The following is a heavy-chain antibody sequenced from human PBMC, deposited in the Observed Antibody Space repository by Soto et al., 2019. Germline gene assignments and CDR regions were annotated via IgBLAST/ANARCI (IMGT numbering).Heavy chain of an antibody. CDR1: GFTFSNYA. CDR3: ARRGGLTASYYYYYGMDV. V-gene: IGHV3-23*01. CDR2: ISGSGGST. J-gene: IGHJ6*02. Sequence: GGSLRLSCAASGFTFSNYAMNWVRQAPGKGLEWVSAISGSGGSTYYADSVKGRFAISRDNSKNTLYLQMNSLRAEDTAVYYCARRGGLTASYYYYYGMDVWGQGTAVTVSS. D-gene: IGHD6-19*01.